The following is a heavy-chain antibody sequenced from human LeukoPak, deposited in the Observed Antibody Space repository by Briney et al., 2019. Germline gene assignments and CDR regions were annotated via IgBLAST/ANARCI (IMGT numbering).Heavy chain of an antibody. CDR1: GYTFTGYY. J-gene: IGHJ6*03. V-gene: IGHV1-2*02. Sequence: GASVKVSCKASGYTFTGYYMHWVRQAPGQGLEWMGWINPNSGGTNYAQKFQGRVTMTRDTSISTAYMELSRLRSDDTAVYYCARSSAAHPSDYCYYYMDVWGKGTTVTVSS. D-gene: IGHD2-2*01. CDR2: INPNSGGT. CDR3: ARSSAAHPSDYCYYYMDV.